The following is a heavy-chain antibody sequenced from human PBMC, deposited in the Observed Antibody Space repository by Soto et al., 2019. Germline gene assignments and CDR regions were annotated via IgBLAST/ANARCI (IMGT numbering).Heavy chain of an antibody. CDR1: GYTFTSYG. Sequence: ASVKVSCKASGYTFTSYGISWVRQAPGQGLEWMGWISAYNGNTNYAQKLQGRVTMTTDTSTSTAYMELRSLRSDDTAVYYCARDRTRYSGSYFLEIDYSGQGTPVTVSS. V-gene: IGHV1-18*01. D-gene: IGHD1-26*01. CDR2: ISAYNGNT. J-gene: IGHJ4*02. CDR3: ARDRTRYSGSYFLEIDY.